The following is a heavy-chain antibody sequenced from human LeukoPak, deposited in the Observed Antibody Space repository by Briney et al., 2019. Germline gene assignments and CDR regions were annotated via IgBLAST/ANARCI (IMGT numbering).Heavy chain of an antibody. Sequence: GGSLRLSCAASGFTFSSYGMHWVRQAPGKGVEWVAVISYDGSNKYYADSVRGRFTISRDNSKNTLYLQMNSLRVEDTAVYYCAKDLGDGYNFDYWGQGTLVTVSS. CDR2: ISYDGSNK. D-gene: IGHD5-24*01. CDR3: AKDLGDGYNFDY. V-gene: IGHV3-30*18. J-gene: IGHJ4*02. CDR1: GFTFSSYG.